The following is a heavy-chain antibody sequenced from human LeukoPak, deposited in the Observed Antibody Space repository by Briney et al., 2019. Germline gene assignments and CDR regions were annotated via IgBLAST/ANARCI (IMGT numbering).Heavy chain of an antibody. CDR1: GFTFSSYE. Sequence: GGSLRLSCAASGFTFSSYEMNWVRQAPGKGLEWVSYISSSDSTKYYADSVKGRFTISRDNAKNSLYLQMNSLRAEDTAIYYCATYRQVLLPFESWGQGTLVTVSS. D-gene: IGHD2-8*02. CDR2: ISSSDSTK. V-gene: IGHV3-48*03. CDR3: ATYRQVLLPFES. J-gene: IGHJ4*02.